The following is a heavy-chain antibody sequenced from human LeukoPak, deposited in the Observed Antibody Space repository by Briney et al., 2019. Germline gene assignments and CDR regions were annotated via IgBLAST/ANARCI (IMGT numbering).Heavy chain of an antibody. CDR2: IIPIFGTA. Sequence: SSVKDSCKASGGTFSSYAISWVRQAPGQGLEWMGGIIPIFGTANYAQKFQGRVTITADESTSTAYMELSSLRSEDTAVYYCASVATKGIAVGGTPAGYFDYWGQGTLVTVSS. V-gene: IGHV1-69*01. J-gene: IGHJ4*02. CDR1: GGTFSSYA. CDR3: ASVATKGIAVGGTPAGYFDY. D-gene: IGHD6-19*01.